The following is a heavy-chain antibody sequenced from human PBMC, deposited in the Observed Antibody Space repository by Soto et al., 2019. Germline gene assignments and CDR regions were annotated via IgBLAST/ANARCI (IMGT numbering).Heavy chain of an antibody. J-gene: IGHJ4*02. CDR1: GGSFSGYY. CDR2: INHSGST. D-gene: IGHD3-16*02. Sequence: QVQLQQWGAGLLKPSETLSLTCAVYGGSFSGYYWSWIRQPPGKGLEWIGEINHSGSTNYNPSLKSRVTISVDTSKNQFSLKLSSVTAADTAVYYCARLGVMVRDYWGQGTLVTVSS. CDR3: ARLGVMVRDY. V-gene: IGHV4-34*01.